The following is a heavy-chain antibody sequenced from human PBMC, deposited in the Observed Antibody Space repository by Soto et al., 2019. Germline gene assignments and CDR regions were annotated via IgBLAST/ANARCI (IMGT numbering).Heavy chain of an antibody. V-gene: IGHV1-2*02. J-gene: IGHJ6*02. CDR3: ARDGGYCSGGSCYYYYYGMDV. CDR2: INPNSGGT. Sequence: ASVKVSCKASGYTFTGYYMHWVRQAPGQGLEWMGWINPNSGGTNYAQKFQGRVTMTRDTSISTAYMELSRLRSDDTAVYYCARDGGYCSGGSCYYYYYGMDVRGQGTTVTVSS. CDR1: GYTFTGYY. D-gene: IGHD2-15*01.